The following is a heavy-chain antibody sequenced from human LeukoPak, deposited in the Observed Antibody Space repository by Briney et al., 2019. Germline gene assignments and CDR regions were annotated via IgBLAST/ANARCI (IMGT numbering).Heavy chain of an antibody. CDR3: ARALPSYDSSGYYYFDY. CDR1: GGTFSSYA. Sequence: SVKVSCKASGGTFSSYAISWVRQAPGQGLEWMGGIIPIFGTANYAQKFRGRVTITADESTSTAYMELSSLRSEDTAVYYCARALPSYDSSGYYYFDYWGQGTLVTVSS. CDR2: IIPIFGTA. D-gene: IGHD3-22*01. J-gene: IGHJ4*02. V-gene: IGHV1-69*01.